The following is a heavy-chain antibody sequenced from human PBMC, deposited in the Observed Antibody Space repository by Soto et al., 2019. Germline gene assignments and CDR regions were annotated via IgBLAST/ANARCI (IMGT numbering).Heavy chain of an antibody. D-gene: IGHD6-6*01. CDR1: GGTFSSYA. CDR3: ARNPIIEYSSSSGAFDI. CDR2: IIPIFGTA. V-gene: IGHV1-69*13. Sequence: SVKVSFKASGGTFSSYAISWVRQAPGQGLEWMGGIIPIFGTANYAQKFQGRVTITADESTSTAYMELSSLRSEDTAVYYCARNPIIEYSSSSGAFDIWGQGTMVTVSS. J-gene: IGHJ3*02.